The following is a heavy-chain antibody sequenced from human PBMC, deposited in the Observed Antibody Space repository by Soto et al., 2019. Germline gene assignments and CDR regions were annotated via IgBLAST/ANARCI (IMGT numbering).Heavy chain of an antibody. D-gene: IGHD6-19*01. Sequence: QVQLQESGPGLVKPSETLSLTCTVSGGSISSYYWSWIRQPPGKGLGWIGYVYNFGSTKYNPTPTSRVTISVAMAKTQFSLTLNSVTAAATAVYYCARPESSGWYYFDYWGQGTLVTVSS. V-gene: IGHV4-59*08. J-gene: IGHJ4*02. CDR3: ARPESSGWYYFDY. CDR1: GGSISSYY. CDR2: VYNFGST.